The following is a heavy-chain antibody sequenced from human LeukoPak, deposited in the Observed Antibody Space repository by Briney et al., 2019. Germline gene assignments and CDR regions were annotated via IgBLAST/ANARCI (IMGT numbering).Heavy chain of an antibody. Sequence: ASVKVSCKASGYTFTGYYIHWVRQAPGQGLEWVGWINPNSGGTDYAQKFQGRLTMTRDTSISTAYMEPSSLRSDDTAVYYCARVSDNGSENFDQWGQGTLVTLSS. V-gene: IGHV1-2*02. CDR1: GYTFTGYY. CDR3: ARVSDNGSENFDQ. J-gene: IGHJ4*02. CDR2: INPNSGGT. D-gene: IGHD3-10*01.